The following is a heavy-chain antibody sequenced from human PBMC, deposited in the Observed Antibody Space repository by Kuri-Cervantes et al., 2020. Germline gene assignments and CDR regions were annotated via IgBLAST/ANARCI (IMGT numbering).Heavy chain of an antibody. Sequence: GESLKISCAASGFTFSSYDMHWVRQAPGKGLEWVSLISWDGGSTYYADSVKGRFTISRDNSKNSLYLQMNSLRAEDTALYYCTTRIEGEWELLTSWGQGTLVTVSS. CDR2: ISWDGGST. D-gene: IGHD1-26*01. CDR1: GFTFSSYD. CDR3: TTRIEGEWELLTS. V-gene: IGHV3-43D*04. J-gene: IGHJ4*02.